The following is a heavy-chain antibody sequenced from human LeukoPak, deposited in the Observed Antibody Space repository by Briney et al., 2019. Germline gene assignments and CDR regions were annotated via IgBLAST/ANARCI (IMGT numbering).Heavy chain of an antibody. V-gene: IGHV3-53*01. CDR1: GFTVSSFY. J-gene: IGHJ6*02. D-gene: IGHD1-1*01. CDR3: ARDIRHSSHDYYYGLDV. Sequence: GRSLRLSCVASGFTVSSFYMTWVRQAPGRGLEWVSVIYSDGSTYYADSVKGRFTISRDNSKNTLYLQMNSLRAEDTAMYYCARDIRHSSHDYYYGLDVWGQGATVTVSS. CDR2: IYSDGST.